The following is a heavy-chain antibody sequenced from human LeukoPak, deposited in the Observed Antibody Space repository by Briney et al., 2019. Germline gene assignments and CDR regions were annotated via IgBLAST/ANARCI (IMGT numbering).Heavy chain of an antibody. V-gene: IGHV3-66*01. CDR2: IYSGGST. J-gene: IGHJ4*02. CDR1: GFTVSSNY. Sequence: GGSLRLSCAASGFTVSSNYMSWVRQAPGKGLEWVSVIYSGGSTYYADSVKGRFTISRDNSKNTLYLQTNSLRAEDTAVYYCARGVVEMATIYYFDCWGQGTLVTVSS. D-gene: IGHD5-24*01. CDR3: ARGVVEMATIYYFDC.